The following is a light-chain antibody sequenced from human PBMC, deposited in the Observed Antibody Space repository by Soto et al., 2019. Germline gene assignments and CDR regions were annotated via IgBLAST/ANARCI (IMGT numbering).Light chain of an antibody. CDR1: SSDVGAYKY. J-gene: IGLJ3*02. CDR2: EVT. Sequence: QSALTQPPSASGSPGQSVTISCTGTSSDVGAYKYVSWYQQYPGKAPKLMIYEVTKRPSGVPDRFSGSKSGNTASLTVSGLQAEDEADYYCTSYVGNDIWVFGGGTKTTV. CDR3: TSYVGNDIWV. V-gene: IGLV2-8*01.